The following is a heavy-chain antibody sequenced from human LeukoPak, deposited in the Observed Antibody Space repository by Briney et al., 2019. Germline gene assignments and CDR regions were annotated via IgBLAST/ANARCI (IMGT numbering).Heavy chain of an antibody. V-gene: IGHV6-1*01. CDR2: AYYRSKWYN. Sequence: SQTLSLTCAISGDSVSSNSAAWNWIRQSPSRGLEWLGRAYYRSKWYNDYAVSVKSRITINPDTSKNQFSLQLNSMTPEDTAVYYCARGRPRSSSWFYYYYGMDVWGQGTTVTVSS. D-gene: IGHD6-13*01. CDR3: ARGRPRSSSWFYYYYGMDV. CDR1: GDSVSSNSAA. J-gene: IGHJ6*02.